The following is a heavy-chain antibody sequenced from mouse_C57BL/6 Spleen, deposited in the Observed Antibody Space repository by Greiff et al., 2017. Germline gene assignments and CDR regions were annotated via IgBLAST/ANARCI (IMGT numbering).Heavy chain of an antibody. Sequence: VQLQESGAELVKPGASVKISCKASGYAFSSYWMNWVKQRPGKGLEWIGQIYPGDGDTNYNGKFKGKATLTADKSSSTAYMQLSSLTSEDSAVYFCARRAQATYAMDYWGQGTSVTVSS. CDR2: IYPGDGDT. CDR3: ARRAQATYAMDY. D-gene: IGHD3-2*02. J-gene: IGHJ4*01. V-gene: IGHV1-80*01. CDR1: GYAFSSYW.